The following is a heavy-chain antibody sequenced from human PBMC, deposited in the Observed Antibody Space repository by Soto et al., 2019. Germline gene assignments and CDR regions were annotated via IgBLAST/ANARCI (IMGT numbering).Heavy chain of an antibody. J-gene: IGHJ6*02. CDR1: GGSFSGYY. D-gene: IGHD4-17*01. V-gene: IGHV4-34*01. CDR2: INHSGST. CDR3: ARGNYGGNSDYYYGMDV. Sequence: SETLSLTCAVYGGSFSGYYWSWIRQPPGKGLERIGEINHSGSTNYNPSLKSRVTISVDTSKNQFSLKLSSVTAADTAVYYCARGNYGGNSDYYYGMDVWGQGTTVTVS.